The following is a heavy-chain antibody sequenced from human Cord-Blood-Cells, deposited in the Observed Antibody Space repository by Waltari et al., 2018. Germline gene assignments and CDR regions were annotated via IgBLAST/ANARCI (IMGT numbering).Heavy chain of an antibody. J-gene: IGHJ6*02. CDR3: ARGRIAAAGTSRDDYYYYYGMDV. V-gene: IGHV4-30-4*08. CDR1: GGSITSGDYY. D-gene: IGHD6-13*01. CDR2: IYYSGST. Sequence: QVQLQESGPGLVKPSQTLSPPCTVSGGSITSGDYYWSWIRQPPGKGLDWFGYIYYSGSTYYNPSLKSRVTISVDTSKNQFSLKLSSVTAADTAVYYCARGRIAAAGTSRDDYYYYYGMDVWGQGTTVTVSS.